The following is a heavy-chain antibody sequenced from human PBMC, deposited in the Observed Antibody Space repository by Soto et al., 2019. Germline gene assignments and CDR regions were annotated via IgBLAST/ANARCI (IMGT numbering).Heavy chain of an antibody. D-gene: IGHD3-10*01. Sequence: GGSLRLSCAASGFTFSDCHMSWIRQAPGKGLEWVSYISSSGSTIYYADSVKGRFTISRDNAKNSLYLQMNSLRAEDTAVYYCARGRMGVILHYMDLWGKGTTVTVSS. CDR2: ISSSGSTI. CDR1: GFTFSDCH. V-gene: IGHV3-11*01. J-gene: IGHJ6*03. CDR3: ARGRMGVILHYMDL.